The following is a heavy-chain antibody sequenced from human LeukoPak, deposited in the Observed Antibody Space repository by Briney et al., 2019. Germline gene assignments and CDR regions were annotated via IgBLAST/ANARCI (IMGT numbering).Heavy chain of an antibody. CDR3: ARHGVVTDYYYYYYMDV. J-gene: IGHJ6*03. CDR2: IYYSGST. V-gene: IGHV4-39*01. CDR1: GGSISSSSYY. D-gene: IGHD3-3*01. Sequence: SETLSLTCTVSGGSISSSSYYWGWIRQPPGKGLEWTGSIYYSGSTYYNPSLKSRVTISVDTSKNQFSLKLSSVTAADTAVYYCARHGVVTDYYYYYYMDVWGKGTTVTVSS.